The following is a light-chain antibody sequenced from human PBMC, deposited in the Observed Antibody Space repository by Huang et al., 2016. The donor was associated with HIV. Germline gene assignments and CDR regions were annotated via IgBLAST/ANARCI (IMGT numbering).Light chain of an antibody. Sequence: EIVMTQSPATLSVSPGERATLSCRASQRVSSNLAWYQQKPGQAPRRLIYGASTRATGIPARFSGSGSGTEFTLTISSLQSEDFAIYYCQQYNNWRATFGQGTKLEIK. CDR1: QRVSSN. CDR2: GAS. J-gene: IGKJ2*01. CDR3: QQYNNWRAT. V-gene: IGKV3-15*01.